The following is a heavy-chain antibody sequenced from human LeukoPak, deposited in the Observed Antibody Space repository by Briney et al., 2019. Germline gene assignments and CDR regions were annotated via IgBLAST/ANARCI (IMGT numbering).Heavy chain of an antibody. D-gene: IGHD3-10*01. V-gene: IGHV3-21*01. CDR1: GFTFSSYS. Sequence: GGSLRLSCAASGFTFSSYSMNWVRQAPGKGLEWVSSICSSSSYIYYAASVKGRFTISRDNAKKSLYLQMNSLRAEDTAVYYCARDRVVRGVIITAGTDYWGQGTLVTVSS. J-gene: IGHJ4*02. CDR2: ICSSSSYI. CDR3: ARDRVVRGVIITAGTDY.